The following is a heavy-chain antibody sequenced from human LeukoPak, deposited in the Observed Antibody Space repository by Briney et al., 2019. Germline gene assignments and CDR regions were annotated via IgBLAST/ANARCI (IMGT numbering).Heavy chain of an antibody. CDR3: ARDNWNDVGSLDY. CDR2: INHSGST. J-gene: IGHJ4*02. CDR1: GGSFSGYY. D-gene: IGHD1-1*01. Sequence: SETLSLTCAVYGGSFSGYYWSWIRQPPGKGLEWIGEINHSGSTNYNPSLKSRVTISVDTSKNQFSLKLSSVTAADTAVYYCARDNWNDVGSLDYWGQGTLVTVSS. V-gene: IGHV4-34*01.